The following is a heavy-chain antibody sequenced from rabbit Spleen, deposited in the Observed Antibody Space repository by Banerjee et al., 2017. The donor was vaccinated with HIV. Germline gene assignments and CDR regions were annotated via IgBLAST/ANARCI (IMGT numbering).Heavy chain of an antibody. J-gene: IGHJ4*01. CDR2: VYNGDSGSRT. V-gene: IGHV1S45*01. D-gene: IGHD2-1*01. CDR1: GVSFSDKDV. Sequence: QEQLVESGGGLVKPEGSLTLTCKASGVSFSDKDVMCWVRQAPGKGLEWIACVYNGDSGSRTYYATWAKGRFTISKTSSTTVTLQMTSLTAADTATYFCATYVDYDGDFNLWGPGTLVTVS. CDR3: ATYVDYDGDFNL.